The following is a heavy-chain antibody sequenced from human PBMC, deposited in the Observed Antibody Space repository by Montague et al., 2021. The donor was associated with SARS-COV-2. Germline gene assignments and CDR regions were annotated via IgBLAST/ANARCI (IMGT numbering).Heavy chain of an antibody. CDR1: GGSISSGGYY. D-gene: IGHD6-19*01. Sequence: TLSLTCTVSGGSISSGGYYWSWIRQHPGKGLEWIGYIYYSGSTYYNPSLKSRVTISVDTSKNQFSLKLSSVTAADTAVYYCASYGDSSGWLNPRCPGTFGYWGQGTLVTVSS. CDR3: ASYGDSSGWLNPRCPGTFGY. CDR2: IYYSGST. V-gene: IGHV4-31*03. J-gene: IGHJ4*02.